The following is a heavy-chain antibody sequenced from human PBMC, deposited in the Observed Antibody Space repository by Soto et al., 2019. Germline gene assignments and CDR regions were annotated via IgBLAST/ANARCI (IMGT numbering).Heavy chain of an antibody. V-gene: IGHV3-15*07. J-gene: IGHJ5*02. CDR2: IKNNGGAT. CDR1: GFTFTHAW. Sequence: EVQLVESGGDLVKPGGSLRLSCAASGFTFTHAWLHWVRQAPGKGLEMVARIKNNGGATDYAPFVKGRFTISRADSKDTVYLQMGSLRTDDTAIYCCTSDLGLADSSNNWLDPWGQGTLVTVS. CDR3: TSDLGLADSSNNWLDP. D-gene: IGHD3-22*01.